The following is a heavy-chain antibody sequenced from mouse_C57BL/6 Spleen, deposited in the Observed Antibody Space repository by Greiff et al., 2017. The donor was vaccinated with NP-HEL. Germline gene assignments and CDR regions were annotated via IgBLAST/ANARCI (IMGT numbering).Heavy chain of an antibody. CDR3: ASEDYGFRFAY. D-gene: IGHD2-2*01. Sequence: QVQLKESGPGLVAPSQSLSITCTVSGFSLTSYGVDWVRQSPGKGLEWLGVIWGVGSTNYNSALKSRLSISKDNSNSQVFLKMNSLQTDDTAMYYWASEDYGFRFAYWGQGTLVTVSA. CDR2: IWGVGST. CDR1: GFSLTSYG. J-gene: IGHJ3*01. V-gene: IGHV2-6*01.